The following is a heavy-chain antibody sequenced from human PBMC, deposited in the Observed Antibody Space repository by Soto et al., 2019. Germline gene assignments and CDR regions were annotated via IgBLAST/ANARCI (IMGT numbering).Heavy chain of an antibody. Sequence: ASLKVSCKASGYTFTSYDINWVREATGQGLEWMGWMNPNSGNTGYSQKFQGRVTITRDTSASTAYMELSSLRSEDTAVYYCARSIVVVTALDYWRQGTLVTFSS. V-gene: IGHV1-8*01. CDR1: GYTFTSYD. CDR3: ARSIVVVTALDY. D-gene: IGHD2-21*02. J-gene: IGHJ4*02. CDR2: MNPNSGNT.